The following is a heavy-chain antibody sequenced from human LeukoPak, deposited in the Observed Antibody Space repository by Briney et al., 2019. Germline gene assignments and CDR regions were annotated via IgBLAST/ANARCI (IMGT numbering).Heavy chain of an antibody. Sequence: GRSLRLSCAASGFTFSSYGMHWVRQAPGKGLEWVAVISYDGSNKYYADSVKGRFTISRDNSKNTLYLQMNSLRAEDTAVYCCARGRWGQYQLLYYYYGMDVWGQGTTVTVSS. CDR3: ARGRWGQYQLLYYYYGMDV. CDR1: GFTFSSYG. D-gene: IGHD2-2*01. CDR2: ISYDGSNK. V-gene: IGHV3-30*03. J-gene: IGHJ6*02.